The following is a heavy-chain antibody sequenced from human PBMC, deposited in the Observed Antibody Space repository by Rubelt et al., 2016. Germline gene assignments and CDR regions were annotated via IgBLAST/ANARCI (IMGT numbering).Heavy chain of an antibody. CDR2: ISYDGSNK. D-gene: IGHD5-18*01. J-gene: IGHJ4*02. CDR3: AKLPGYSYGATDY. CDR1: SYG. V-gene: IGHV3-30*18. Sequence: SYGMHWVRQAPGKGLEWVAVISYDGSNKYYADSVKGRFTISRDNSKNTLYLQMNSLRAEDTAVYYCAKLPGYSYGATDYWGQGTLVTVSS.